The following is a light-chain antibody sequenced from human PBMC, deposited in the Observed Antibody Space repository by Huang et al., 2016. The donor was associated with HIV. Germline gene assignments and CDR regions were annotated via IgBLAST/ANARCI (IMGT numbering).Light chain of an antibody. CDR1: QSLLYRSNNKNY. Sequence: DIVMTQSPDSLAVSLGERAAINCKSSQSLLYRSNNKNYLAWYQPKPGPPPKLLIYGASTRESGVPDRFSGSGSGTDFTLTISSLQAADVAVYYCQQYYNTPFTFGPGTKVDIK. J-gene: IGKJ3*01. V-gene: IGKV4-1*01. CDR2: GAS. CDR3: QQYYNTPFT.